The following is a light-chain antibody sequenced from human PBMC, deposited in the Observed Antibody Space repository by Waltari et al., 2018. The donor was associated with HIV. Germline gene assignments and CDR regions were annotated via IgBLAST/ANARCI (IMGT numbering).Light chain of an antibody. J-gene: IGLJ1*01. CDR3: SSYTSSSTPYV. CDR1: SSDVGGYNF. Sequence: QSALTQPASVSGSPGQSITISCTGTSSDVGGYNFVSWYQHPGKTPKVMIYEVYKRPSGVSHRFSGAKSGNTASLTISGLQAEDEADYYCSSYTSSSTPYVFGTGTKVTVL. CDR2: EVY. V-gene: IGLV2-14*01.